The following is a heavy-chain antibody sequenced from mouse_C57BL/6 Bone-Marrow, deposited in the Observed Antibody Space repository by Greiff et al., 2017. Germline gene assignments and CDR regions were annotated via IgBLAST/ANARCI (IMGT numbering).Heavy chain of an antibody. Sequence: EVQLVESGGDLVKPGGSLKLSCAASGFTFSSYGMSWVRQTPDKRLEWVATISSGGSYTYYPDSVKGRFTISRDNAKNTLYLQMSSLKSEDTAMYYCARQGYYYAIDYWGQGTSVTVSS. CDR1: GFTFSSYG. V-gene: IGHV5-6*01. CDR2: ISSGGSYT. J-gene: IGHJ4*01. CDR3: ARQGYYYAIDY.